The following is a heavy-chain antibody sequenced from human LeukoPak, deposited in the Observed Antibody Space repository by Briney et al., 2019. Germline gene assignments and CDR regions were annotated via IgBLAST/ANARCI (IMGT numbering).Heavy chain of an antibody. J-gene: IGHJ4*02. CDR1: GYTFTGYY. Sequence: ASVKVSCKASGYTFTGYYMHWVRQAPGQGLEWMGWINTNTGNPTYAQGFTGRFVFSLDTSVSTAYLQISSLKAEDTAVYYCARAFRFDHLNYWGQGTLVTVSS. CDR2: INTNTGNP. V-gene: IGHV7-4-1*02. D-gene: IGHD3-9*01. CDR3: ARAFRFDHLNY.